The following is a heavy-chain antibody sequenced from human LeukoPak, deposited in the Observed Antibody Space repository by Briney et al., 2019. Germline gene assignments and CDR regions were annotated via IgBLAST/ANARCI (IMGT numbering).Heavy chain of an antibody. D-gene: IGHD1-14*01. Sequence: GGSLRLSCAASGFTVSNNYMSWVRRAPGKGLEWVAVIYSGGSTYYADSVKGRFTISRDNSKNTLYLQMNSLRAEDTAVYYCARLLRTFNHWDVWGKGTTVTVSS. CDR2: IYSGGST. CDR3: ARLLRTFNHWDV. V-gene: IGHV3-66*02. J-gene: IGHJ6*04. CDR1: GFTVSNNY.